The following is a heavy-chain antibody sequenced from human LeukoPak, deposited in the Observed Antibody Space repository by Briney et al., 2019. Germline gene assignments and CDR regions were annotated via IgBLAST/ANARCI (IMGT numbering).Heavy chain of an antibody. J-gene: IGHJ4*02. CDR3: AKDIDSSCYFGYFDQ. CDR1: GFTFDDYA. CDR2: IGWNSGII. Sequence: GGSLRLSCAAAGFTFDDYAMHWVRQVPGKGLEWVSGIGWNSGIIGYADSVRGRFTISRDNAKNSLYLQMNSLRAEDTALYYCAKDIDSSCYFGYFDQWGQETLVTVSS. V-gene: IGHV3-9*01. D-gene: IGHD3-22*01.